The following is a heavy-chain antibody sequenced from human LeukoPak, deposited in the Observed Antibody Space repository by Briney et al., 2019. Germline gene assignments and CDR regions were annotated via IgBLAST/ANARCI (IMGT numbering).Heavy chain of an antibody. J-gene: IGHJ5*02. D-gene: IGHD1-14*01. CDR1: GHPLTTYE. CDR2: VHPDTGYA. CDR3: ARGPRNDP. V-gene: IGHV1-8*01. Sequence: ASVKVSCKTSGHPLTTYEINWVRQAAGQGLEWMGWVHPDTGYADYAQKFQGRVTMTSDTSNSTAYMELSSLRSDDTAVYFCARGPRNDPWGQGTLVTVSS.